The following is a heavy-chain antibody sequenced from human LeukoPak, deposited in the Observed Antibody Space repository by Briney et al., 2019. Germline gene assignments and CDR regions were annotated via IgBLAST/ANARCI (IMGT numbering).Heavy chain of an antibody. V-gene: IGHV3-33*01. CDR2: IWYDGSNK. D-gene: IGHD6-13*01. CDR3: ARDLLARGQTGTFDY. J-gene: IGHJ4*02. Sequence: PGGSLRLSCAASGFTFSSYGMHWVRQAPGKGLEWVAVIWYDGSNKYYADSAKGRFTISRDNSKNTLYLQMNSLRAEDTAVYYCARDLLARGQTGTFDYWGQGTLVTVSS. CDR1: GFTFSSYG.